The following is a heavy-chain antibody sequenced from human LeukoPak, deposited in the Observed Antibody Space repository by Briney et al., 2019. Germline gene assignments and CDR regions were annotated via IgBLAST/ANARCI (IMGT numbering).Heavy chain of an antibody. D-gene: IGHD2-2*01. CDR3: ARGRKYCSSTSSCYAGDFDY. J-gene: IGHJ4*02. Sequence: GGSLRLSCAASGFTFSSYSLNWVRQAPGKGLEWVSSISSSSGYIYYADSVKGRFTISRDNSKNTLYLQMNSLRAEDTAVYYCARGRKYCSSTSSCYAGDFDYWGQGTLVTVSS. CDR2: ISSSSGYI. CDR1: GFTFSSYS. V-gene: IGHV3-21*01.